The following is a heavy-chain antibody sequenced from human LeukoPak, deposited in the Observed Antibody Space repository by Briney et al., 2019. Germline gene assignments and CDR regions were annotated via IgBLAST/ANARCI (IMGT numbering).Heavy chain of an antibody. D-gene: IGHD3-3*01. V-gene: IGHV5-51*01. Sequence: GESLKISCKGSGYSFTSYWIGWVLQMPGKGLEWMVIIYPGDSDTRYSPSFQGQVTISADKSISTAYLQWSSLKASDTAMYYCAGFCPEWLFPAAFFDSWGQGTLVTVSS. CDR2: IYPGDSDT. J-gene: IGHJ4*02. CDR1: GYSFTSYW. CDR3: AGFCPEWLFPAAFFDS.